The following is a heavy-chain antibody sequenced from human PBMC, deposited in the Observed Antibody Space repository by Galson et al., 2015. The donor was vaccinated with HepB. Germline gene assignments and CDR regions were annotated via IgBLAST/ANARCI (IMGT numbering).Heavy chain of an antibody. D-gene: IGHD3-3*02. J-gene: IGHJ6*02. V-gene: IGHV3-30*04. Sequence: SLRLSCAASGFTFSGYAMHWVRQAPGKGLEWVAVISNDGSNRYYADSVKGRFTISRNNSKNTLYMQMNSLRAEDTAVYYCASHIYWGQGTTVTVSS. CDR3: ASHIY. CDR1: GFTFSGYA. CDR2: ISNDGSNR.